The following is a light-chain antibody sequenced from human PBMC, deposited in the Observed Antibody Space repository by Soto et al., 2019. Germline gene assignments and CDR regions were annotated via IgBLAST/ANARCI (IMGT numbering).Light chain of an antibody. CDR3: SSYAGLNLYG. V-gene: IGLV2-11*01. CDR2: DVS. Sequence: PSAVSGSPGQAVTFSSTHHRRDGGGYNYVSWYQQHPGKAPKLMIYDVSKRPSGVPDRFSGSKSGNTASLTVSGLLADDEADYFCSSYAGLNLYGFGTGT. J-gene: IGLJ1*01. CDR1: RRDGGGYNY.